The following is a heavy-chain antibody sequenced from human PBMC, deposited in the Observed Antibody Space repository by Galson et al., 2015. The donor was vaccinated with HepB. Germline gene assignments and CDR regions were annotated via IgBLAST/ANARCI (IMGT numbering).Heavy chain of an antibody. Sequence: ETLSLTCTVSGDSISRKTFYWGWIRQPPGKGLEWIASMYYDGTTYYNPSLKSRVTISGDTSKNQFSLKLTSVTAADTAVYYCAGGGRDYDSSARITLWGQGTLVTVSS. V-gene: IGHV4-39*07. J-gene: IGHJ4*02. CDR2: MYYDGTT. CDR3: AGGGRDYDSSARITL. D-gene: IGHD3-22*01. CDR1: GDSISRKTFY.